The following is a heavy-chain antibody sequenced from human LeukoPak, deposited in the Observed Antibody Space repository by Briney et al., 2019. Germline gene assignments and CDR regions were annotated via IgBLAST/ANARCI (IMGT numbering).Heavy chain of an antibody. CDR3: ARELTYADY. J-gene: IGHJ4*02. Sequence: NSSETLSLTCTVSGGSINSGDYYWSWIRQPPGKGLEWIGYIYYSGSTYYNPSLKSRVTMSVDTSKNQFSLKLSSVTAADTAVYYCARELTYADYWGQGTLVTVSS. V-gene: IGHV4-30-4*01. D-gene: IGHD4/OR15-4a*01. CDR1: GGSINSGDYY. CDR2: IYYSGST.